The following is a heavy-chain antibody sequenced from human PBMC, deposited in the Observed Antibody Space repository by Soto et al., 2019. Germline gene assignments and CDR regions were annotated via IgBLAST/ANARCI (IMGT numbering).Heavy chain of an antibody. V-gene: IGHV1-69*12. CDR2: IIPIFGTA. D-gene: IGHD7-27*01. J-gene: IGHJ6*02. Sequence: QVQLVQSGAEVKKPGSSVKVSCKASGGTFSSYAISWVRQAPGQGLGWMGGIIPIFGTANYAQKFQGRVTITADESTSTDYMELSRLRSEDTAVYYCASAPSRYYYYGMDVWGQGTTVTVSS. CDR3: ASAPSRYYYYGMDV. CDR1: GGTFSSYA.